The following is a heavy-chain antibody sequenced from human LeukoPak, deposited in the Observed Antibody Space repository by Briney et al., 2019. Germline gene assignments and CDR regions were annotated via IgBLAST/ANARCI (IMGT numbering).Heavy chain of an antibody. CDR3: ARIVAGTRYYFDY. D-gene: IGHD6-19*01. CDR1: GFIFSSYT. Sequence: LPGGSLRLSCAASGFIFSSYTMNWVRQAPGKGLEWVSYISGTSSTIYYADSVNGRFTISRDNAKNSLHLQMNSLRDEDTAVYYCARIVAGTRYYFDYWGQGTLVTVSS. V-gene: IGHV3-48*02. J-gene: IGHJ4*02. CDR2: ISGTSSTI.